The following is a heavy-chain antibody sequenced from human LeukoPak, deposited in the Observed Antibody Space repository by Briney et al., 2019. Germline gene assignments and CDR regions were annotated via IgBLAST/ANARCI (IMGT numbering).Heavy chain of an antibody. V-gene: IGHV4-4*07. Sequence: SETLSLTCTVSAGSISSYYWSWIRQPAGKGLEWIGRIYTSGSTNYNPSLKSRVTMSVDTSKNQFSLKLSSVTAADTAVYYCARVRIAARRGGIAAAGAYWYFDLWGRGTLVTVSS. D-gene: IGHD6-13*01. CDR2: IYTSGST. CDR1: AGSISSYY. J-gene: IGHJ2*01. CDR3: ARVRIAARRGGIAAAGAYWYFDL.